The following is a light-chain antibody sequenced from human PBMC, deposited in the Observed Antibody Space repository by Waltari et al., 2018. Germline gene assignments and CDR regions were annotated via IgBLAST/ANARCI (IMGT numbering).Light chain of an antibody. CDR3: AAWDDSLKGVL. J-gene: IGLJ2*01. CDR2: ADD. CDR1: RSNIGNNA. V-gene: IGLV1-36*01. Sequence: QSVLTQTPSVSEAPRQRVTISCSGSRSNIGNNAVNWYQQVPGKAPKLLVFADDLLPSGVSDRFSGSKSGTSASLAISGLRSEDEGAYFCAAWDDSLKGVLFGGGTKLTVL.